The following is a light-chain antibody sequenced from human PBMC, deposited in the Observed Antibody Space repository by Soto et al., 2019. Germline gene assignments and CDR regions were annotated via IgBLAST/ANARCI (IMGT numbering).Light chain of an antibody. Sequence: EIVMTQSPATLSVSPGERATLSCRASQNVNSDLAWYQQKPGQAPRFLIYGASSRAPGIPDRFSGSGSGTDFTLTISRLEPEDFAVYYCHQYDNSPLTFGGGTKVDIK. CDR3: HQYDNSPLT. J-gene: IGKJ4*01. CDR2: GAS. V-gene: IGKV3-20*01. CDR1: QNVNSD.